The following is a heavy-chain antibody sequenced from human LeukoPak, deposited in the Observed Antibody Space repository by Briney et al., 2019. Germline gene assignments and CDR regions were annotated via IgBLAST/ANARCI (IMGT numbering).Heavy chain of an antibody. CDR1: GASISSSNYY. J-gene: IGHJ6*03. D-gene: IGHD2-2*01. CDR2: IYYSGST. CDR3: ARVPPVVGCSSTSCYYYYMDV. Sequence: SETLSLTCSVSGASISSSNYYWGWIRQPPGKRLEWIGNIYYSGSTYYNPSLKTRVSISEDTSKNQFSLELVSVTAADTAVYYCARVPPVVGCSSTSCYYYYMDVWGKGTTVTVSS. V-gene: IGHV4-39*07.